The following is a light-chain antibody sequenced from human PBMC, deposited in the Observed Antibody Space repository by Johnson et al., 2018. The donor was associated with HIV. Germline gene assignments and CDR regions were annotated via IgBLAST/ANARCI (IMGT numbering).Light chain of an antibody. V-gene: IGLV1-51*01. CDR2: DNN. CDR1: SSNIGNNY. Sequence: QSVLTQPPSVSAAPGQKVTISCSGSSSNIGNNYVSWYQQLPGTAPKLLIYDNNKRPSGIPDRFSGSKSGTSATLGITGLQTGDEADYYCGTWDTSLSAYVLGTWTKVT. J-gene: IGLJ1*01. CDR3: GTWDTSLSAYV.